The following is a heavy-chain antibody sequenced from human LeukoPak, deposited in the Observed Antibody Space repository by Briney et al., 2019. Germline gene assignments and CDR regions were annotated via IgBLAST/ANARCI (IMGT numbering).Heavy chain of an antibody. Sequence: PGGSLRLSCAASGFTFSIYWMSWVRQAPGKGLEWVANIKQDGSEKYYVDSVKGRFTISRDNAKNSLYLQMNSLRDEETAVYYCARQTYGGFDYWGQGTLVTVSS. CDR3: ARQTYGGFDY. CDR2: IKQDGSEK. D-gene: IGHD4-23*01. CDR1: GFTFSIYW. V-gene: IGHV3-7*01. J-gene: IGHJ4*02.